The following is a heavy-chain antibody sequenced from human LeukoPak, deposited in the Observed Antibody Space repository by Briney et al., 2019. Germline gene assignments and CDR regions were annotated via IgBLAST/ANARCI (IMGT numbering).Heavy chain of an antibody. CDR2: IYYSGST. D-gene: IGHD1-26*01. J-gene: IGHJ5*02. CDR1: GGSISSSHYY. Sequence: SETLSLTCTVSGGSISSSHYYWGWIRQPPGKGLEWSGSIYYSGSTYYNPSLKSRVTISVDTSNNQFSLKLSSVTAADTAVYYCARIGYSGSYFGWFDPWGQGTLVTVSS. CDR3: ARIGYSGSYFGWFDP. V-gene: IGHV4-39*01.